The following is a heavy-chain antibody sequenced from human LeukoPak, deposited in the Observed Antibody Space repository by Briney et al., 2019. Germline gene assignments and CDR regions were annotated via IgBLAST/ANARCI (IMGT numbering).Heavy chain of an antibody. CDR3: ARGLEWLLSSYYYGMDV. J-gene: IGHJ6*02. CDR1: GFTFSDYY. V-gene: IGHV3-11*01. CDR2: ISSSGSTI. D-gene: IGHD3-3*01. Sequence: GGPLRLSCAASGFTFSDYYMSWIRQAPGKGLEWVSYISSSGSTIYYADSVKGRFTISRDNAKNSLYLQMNSLRAEDTAVYYCARGLEWLLSSYYYGMDVWGQGTTVTVSS.